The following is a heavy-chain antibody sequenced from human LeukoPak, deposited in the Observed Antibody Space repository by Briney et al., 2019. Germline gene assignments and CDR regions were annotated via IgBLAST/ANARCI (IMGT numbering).Heavy chain of an antibody. Sequence: GGSLRLSCAASGFTFSSYSMNWVRQAPGKGLEWVSSISSSSSYIYYADSVKGRFTISRDNAKNSLYLQMNSLRAEDTAVYYCARDARDSSGFDAFDIWGQGTMVTVSS. D-gene: IGHD6-19*01. CDR1: GFTFSSYS. V-gene: IGHV3-21*01. J-gene: IGHJ3*02. CDR2: ISSSSSYI. CDR3: ARDARDSSGFDAFDI.